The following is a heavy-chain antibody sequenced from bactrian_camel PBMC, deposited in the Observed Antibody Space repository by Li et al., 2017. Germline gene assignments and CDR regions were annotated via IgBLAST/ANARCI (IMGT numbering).Heavy chain of an antibody. CDR3: AADLERGWSKPLATRASYKY. CDR2: IYTADGTT. CDR1: EYTYSSVC. V-gene: IGHV3S40*01. J-gene: IGHJ4*01. D-gene: IGHD6*01. Sequence: VQLVESGGGSVQAGGSLRLSCTISEYTYSSVCVGWFRSAPGKEREGVAAIYTADGTTYYVESVKGRFTISRDNAKNSVYLQMNSLKPEDTAMYYCAADLERGWSKPLATRASYKYWGQGTQVTVS.